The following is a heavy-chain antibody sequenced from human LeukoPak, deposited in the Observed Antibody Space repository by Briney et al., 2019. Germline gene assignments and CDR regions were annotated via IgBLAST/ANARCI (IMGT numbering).Heavy chain of an antibody. CDR1: GFTFSSYA. CDR2: ISYDGSNK. J-gene: IGHJ4*02. V-gene: IGHV3-30-3*01. D-gene: IGHD1-7*01. Sequence: GGSLRLSCAASGFTFSSYAMHWVRQAPGKGLEWVAVISYDGSNKYYADSVKGRFTISRDNSKNTLYLQMNSLRAEDTAVYYCAREETGTILRIDYWGQGTLVTVSS. CDR3: AREETGTILRIDY.